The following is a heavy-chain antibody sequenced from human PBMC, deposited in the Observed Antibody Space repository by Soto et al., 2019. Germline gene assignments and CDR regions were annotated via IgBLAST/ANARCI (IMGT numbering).Heavy chain of an antibody. D-gene: IGHD6-13*01. J-gene: IGHJ5*02. V-gene: IGHV4-59*01. Sequence: PSETLSLTCTVSGGSISSYYWSWIRQPPGKGLEWIGYIYYSGSTNYNPSLKSRVTISVDTSKNQFSLKLSSVTAADTAVYYCARVGTDYSSSYWFDPWGQGTLVTVSS. CDR2: IYYSGST. CDR3: ARVGTDYSSSYWFDP. CDR1: GGSISSYY.